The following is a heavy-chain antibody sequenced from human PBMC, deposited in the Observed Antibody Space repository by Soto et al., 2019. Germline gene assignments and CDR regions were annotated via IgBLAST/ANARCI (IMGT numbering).Heavy chain of an antibody. CDR2: ISYDGSNK. D-gene: IGHD6-13*01. Sequence: ESGGGVVQPGRSLRLSCAASGFTFSSYAMHWVRQAPGKGLEWVAVISYDGSNKYYADSVKGRFTISRDNSKNMLYVEMNSLRTEDTAVYYCARDSAIAGTGYLDYWGQGTLVTVSS. J-gene: IGHJ4*02. CDR1: GFTFSSYA. V-gene: IGHV3-30-3*01. CDR3: ARDSAIAGTGYLDY.